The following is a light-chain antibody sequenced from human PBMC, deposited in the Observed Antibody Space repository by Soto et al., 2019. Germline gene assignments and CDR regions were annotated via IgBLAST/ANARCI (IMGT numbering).Light chain of an antibody. CDR1: QSIRNY. CDR3: QHHNSYSQT. Sequence: DIQMTQSPPTLSASVGDRVTITCRASQSIRNYLAWYQQMPGKAPKLLIYGASSLQSGVPSRFSGSGSGTEFTLTISSLQPDDFATYFCQHHNSYSQTFGRGTKV. V-gene: IGKV1-5*01. CDR2: GAS. J-gene: IGKJ1*01.